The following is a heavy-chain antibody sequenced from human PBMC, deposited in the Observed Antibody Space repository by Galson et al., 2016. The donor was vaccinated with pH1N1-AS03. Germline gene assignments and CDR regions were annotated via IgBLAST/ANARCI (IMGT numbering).Heavy chain of an antibody. J-gene: IGHJ6*02. CDR2: ITGNGDST. V-gene: IGHV3-23*01. D-gene: IGHD2-8*02. CDR1: GFTFRNYA. CDR3: V. Sequence: SLRLSCAASGFTFRNYAMSWVRQAPGKGLEWVSGITGNGDSTYIADSVKGRFTISRDEDTAVFYCAKGRFGPEYYYDGMDVWGQGTTVTVSS.